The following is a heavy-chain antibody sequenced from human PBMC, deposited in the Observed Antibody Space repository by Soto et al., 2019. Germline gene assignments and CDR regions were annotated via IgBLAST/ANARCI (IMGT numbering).Heavy chain of an antibody. CDR1: GYTFTGYG. CDR3: ARGPVAGTRSNWFDP. CDR2: ISAYNGNT. J-gene: IGHJ5*02. D-gene: IGHD6-19*01. Sequence: ASVKVSCKASGYTFTGYGISWVRQAPGQGLEWMGWISAYNGNTNYAQKLQGRVTMTTDTSTSTAYMELRSLRSDDTAVYYCARGPVAGTRSNWFDPWGQGTLVTVSS. V-gene: IGHV1-18*01.